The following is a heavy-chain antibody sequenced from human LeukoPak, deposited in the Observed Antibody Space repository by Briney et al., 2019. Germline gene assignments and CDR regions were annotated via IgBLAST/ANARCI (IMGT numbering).Heavy chain of an antibody. CDR2: IYYSGST. Sequence: SETLSLTCTVSGGSISSYYWSWIRQPPGKGLEWIGYIYYSGSTNYNPSLKSRVTISVDTSKNQFSLKLSSVTAADTAVYYCASCNGDPAYYGMDVWGQGTTVTVSS. CDR1: GGSISSYY. CDR3: ASCNGDPAYYGMDV. J-gene: IGHJ6*02. V-gene: IGHV4-59*01. D-gene: IGHD3-10*01.